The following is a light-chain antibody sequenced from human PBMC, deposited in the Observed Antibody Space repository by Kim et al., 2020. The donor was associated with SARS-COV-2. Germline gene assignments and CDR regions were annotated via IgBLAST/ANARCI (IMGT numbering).Light chain of an antibody. V-gene: IGLV7-46*01. Sequence: QAVVTQEPSLTVSPGGTVTLTCGSSAGGVTSGHYPYWLQQKPGQAPRTMIYDTSNKHSWAPARFSGSLLGGKAALTLSAAQPEDEADYYCFLSYSGARVFGGGTQLTVL. CDR3: FLSYSGARV. CDR1: AGGVTSGHY. CDR2: DTS. J-gene: IGLJ3*02.